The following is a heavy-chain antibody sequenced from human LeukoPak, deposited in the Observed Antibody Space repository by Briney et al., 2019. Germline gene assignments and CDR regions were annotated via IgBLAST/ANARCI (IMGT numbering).Heavy chain of an antibody. CDR3: AKDSSPSGWFWGYFDY. CDR1: GITFNNYG. J-gene: IGHJ4*02. Sequence: GRSLRLSCAASGITFNNYGMHWVRQAPGGGLEWVAVITFDGHNKFYSDSVKGRFTVSRDNSKNTLYLQMNSLRAEDTAVYYCAKDSSPSGWFWGYFDYWGQGSLVTVSS. D-gene: IGHD6-19*01. CDR2: ITFDGHNK. V-gene: IGHV3-30*18.